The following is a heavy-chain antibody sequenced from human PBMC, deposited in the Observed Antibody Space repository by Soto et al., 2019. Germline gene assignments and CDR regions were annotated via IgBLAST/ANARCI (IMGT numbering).Heavy chain of an antibody. J-gene: IGHJ6*02. D-gene: IGHD5-12*01. CDR1: RLAIACRA. Sequence: GVPAAVCSEDSRLAIACRARNWVRPAPGQGLEWMGWISPDNGNTNYAQKLQGRVTMTTDTSTSTAYMELRSLRSDDTAVYYCARALGYSGYAGMDVWGQGTTVTVSS. CDR2: ISPDNGNT. V-gene: IGHV1-18*01. CDR3: ARALGYSGYAGMDV.